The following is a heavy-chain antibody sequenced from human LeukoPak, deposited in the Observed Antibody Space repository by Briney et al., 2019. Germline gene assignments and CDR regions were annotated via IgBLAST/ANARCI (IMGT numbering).Heavy chain of an antibody. CDR1: GFTFNNAW. CDR2: VKSEADGGTT. J-gene: IGHJ3*02. V-gene: IGHV3-15*01. Sequence: GGSLRLSCAASGFTFNNAWMHWVRQAPGKGLDWVGRVKSEADGGTTDYAAPVKGRFTISRDDSKNTSYLQMNSLKSEDTAMYYCTTDLPGCSTNCYHAFDIWGQGTVVTVSS. D-gene: IGHD2-2*01. CDR3: TTDLPGCSTNCYHAFDI.